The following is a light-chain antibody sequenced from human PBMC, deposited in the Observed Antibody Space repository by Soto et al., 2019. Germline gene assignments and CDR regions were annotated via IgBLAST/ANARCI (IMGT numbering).Light chain of an antibody. CDR1: ISNIGSNT. Sequence: QSVLTQPPSASGTPGQRVTISCSGSISNIGSNTVNWYQQLPGTAPKLLIYSNNQRPSGVPDRFSGSKSGTSASLAISGLQSEDEADYYCAAWDDSLNDYVFGTGTKLTVL. CDR2: SNN. V-gene: IGLV1-44*01. J-gene: IGLJ1*01. CDR3: AAWDDSLNDYV.